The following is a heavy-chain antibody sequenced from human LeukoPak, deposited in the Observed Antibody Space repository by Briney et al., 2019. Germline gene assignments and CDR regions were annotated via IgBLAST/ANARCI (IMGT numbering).Heavy chain of an antibody. D-gene: IGHD2-2*01. CDR3: ARGGGDIVVVPAALIDY. J-gene: IGHJ4*02. CDR1: GYTFTGYY. Sequence: ASVKVSCKASGYTFTGYYMHWVRQAPGQGLEWMGWINPNSGGTNYAQKFQGRVTMTRDTSISTAYMELSRLRSDDTAVYYCARGGGDIVVVPAALIDYWGQGTLVTVSS. V-gene: IGHV1-2*02. CDR2: INPNSGGT.